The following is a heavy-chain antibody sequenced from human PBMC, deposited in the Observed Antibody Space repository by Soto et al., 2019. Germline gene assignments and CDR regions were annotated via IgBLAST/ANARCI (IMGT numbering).Heavy chain of an antibody. V-gene: IGHV3-21*01. CDR1: GFTFSSYS. Sequence: EVQLVESGGGLVKPGGSLRLSCAASGFTFSSYSMSWVRQAPGKGLEWVSSISSSSSYIYYADSVKGRFTISRDNAKNPLSLQMNSLRDEDTAVYDCARDRDSGEYPPLGFQHWGQGTMVTVSS. CDR3: ARDRDSGEYPPLGFQH. J-gene: IGHJ1*01. CDR2: ISSSSSYI. D-gene: IGHD4-17*01.